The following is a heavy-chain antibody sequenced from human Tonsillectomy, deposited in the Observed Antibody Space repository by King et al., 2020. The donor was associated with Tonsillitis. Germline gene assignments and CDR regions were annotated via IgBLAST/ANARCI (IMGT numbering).Heavy chain of an antibody. J-gene: IGHJ6*02. CDR3: AKDQAVYGGMGV. CDR2: ISYDGTKK. CDR1: GFTFSSYG. Sequence: VQLVESGGGVVKPGRSLRLSCAASGFTFSSYGMHWVRQAPGKGLEWVAVISYDGTKKYYGDSVKGRFTISRDNSKNKLYVQMNSLRAEDTAVYYCAKDQAVYGGMGVWGQGTTVTVSS. V-gene: IGHV3-30*18. D-gene: IGHD4-17*01.